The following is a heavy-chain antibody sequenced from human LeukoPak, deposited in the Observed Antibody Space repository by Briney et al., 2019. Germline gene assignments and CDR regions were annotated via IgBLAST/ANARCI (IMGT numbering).Heavy chain of an antibody. CDR1: GFTFSSYG. CDR3: AREESITMIVVAIKGGFDY. Sequence: GRSLRLSCAASGFTFSSYGMHWVRQAPGKGLEWVAVISYDGSNKYYADSVKGRFTISRDNSKNTLYLQMNSLRAEDTAVYYCAREESITMIVVAIKGGFDYWGQGTLVTVSS. V-gene: IGHV3-30*03. CDR2: ISYDGSNK. D-gene: IGHD3-22*01. J-gene: IGHJ4*02.